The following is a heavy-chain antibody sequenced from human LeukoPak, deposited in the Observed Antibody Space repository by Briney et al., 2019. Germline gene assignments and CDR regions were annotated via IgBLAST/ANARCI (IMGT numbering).Heavy chain of an antibody. Sequence: GESLKISCTASGYSFTTYWIGWVRQMPGKGLEWMGIIYPPYSDTTYSPSFQGQVTISVDKSISTAYLQWSSLKASDTAMYYCARSSNYYYYYMDVWGKGTTVTVSS. CDR2: IYPPYSDT. CDR1: GYSFTTYW. V-gene: IGHV5-51*01. J-gene: IGHJ6*03. CDR3: ARSSNYYYYYMDV. D-gene: IGHD6-19*01.